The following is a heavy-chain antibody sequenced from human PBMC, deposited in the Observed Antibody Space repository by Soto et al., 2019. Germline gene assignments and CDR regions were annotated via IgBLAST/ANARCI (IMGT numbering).Heavy chain of an antibody. CDR2: INPNSGGT. CDR1: GYTFTGYY. D-gene: IGHD3-22*01. J-gene: IGHJ5*02. Sequence: QVQLVQSGAEVKKPGASVKVSCKASGYTFTGYYMHWVRQAPGQGLEWMGWINPNSGGTNYAQKFVGRVTMTRDTSVSTAYMELSRLRSDDMAVYYCARDYRTWYYDSSGPPYNWFDPWGQGTLVTVSS. CDR3: ARDYRTWYYDSSGPPYNWFDP. V-gene: IGHV1-2*02.